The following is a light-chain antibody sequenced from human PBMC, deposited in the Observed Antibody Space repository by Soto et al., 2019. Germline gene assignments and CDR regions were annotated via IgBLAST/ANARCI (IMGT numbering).Light chain of an antibody. Sequence: DVVMTQSPLSLPVPFERPPPISCRSIQSLVSSVGKTSLNWFQQRPGQPPRRLIFTVSNRDSGVPDRFSGSGSGTDFTLKISRVEAEDVGVYYCMQGTHWPLTFGQGTRLEIK. CDR3: MQGTHWPLT. V-gene: IGKV2-30*01. J-gene: IGKJ5*01. CDR1: QSLVSSVGKTS. CDR2: TVS.